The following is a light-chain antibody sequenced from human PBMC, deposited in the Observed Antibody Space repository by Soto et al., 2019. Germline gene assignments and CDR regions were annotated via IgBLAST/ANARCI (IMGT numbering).Light chain of an antibody. CDR3: ATWDDSLSRWV. CDR1: MRDVGAYNL. J-gene: IGLJ3*02. Sequence: QSALTQPASVSGSPGQSITISCAGTMRDVGAYNLVSWYQQHPGRAPQLIIYEVRNRPSGISFRFSGSKSGTSASLAISGLRSEDEADYYCATWDDSLSRWVFGGGTKLTVL. CDR2: EVR. V-gene: IGLV2-14*01.